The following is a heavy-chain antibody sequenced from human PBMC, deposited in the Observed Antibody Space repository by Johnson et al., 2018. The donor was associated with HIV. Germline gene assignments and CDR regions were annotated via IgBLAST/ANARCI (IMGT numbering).Heavy chain of an antibody. CDR3: AKSSRVATTFDAFEF. CDR2: IGGSGGST. J-gene: IGHJ3*01. Sequence: VQLVESGGGLVQPGGSLRLSCAASGFTFSSYAMSWVRQAPGKGLEWVSAIGGSGGSTYYADFVKGRFTISRDNSKNTLYLQMNSLRAEDTAVYYCAKSSRVATTFDAFEFWGQGTMVTVSS. CDR1: GFTFSSYA. D-gene: IGHD2-15*01. V-gene: IGHV3-23*04.